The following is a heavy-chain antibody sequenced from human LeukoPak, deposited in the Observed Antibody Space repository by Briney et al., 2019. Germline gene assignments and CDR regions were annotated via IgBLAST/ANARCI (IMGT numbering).Heavy chain of an antibody. CDR2: IYTSGST. CDR3: ARHARIAAAGTPPYYYYYYYMDV. J-gene: IGHJ6*03. V-gene: IGHV4-4*09. D-gene: IGHD6-13*01. Sequence: SETLSLTCTVSGGSISSYYWSWIRQPPGKGLEWIGYIYTSGSTNYNPSLKSRVTISVDTSKNQFSLKLSSVTAADTAVYYCARHARIAAAGTPPYYYYYYYMDVWGKGTTVTVSS. CDR1: GGSISSYY.